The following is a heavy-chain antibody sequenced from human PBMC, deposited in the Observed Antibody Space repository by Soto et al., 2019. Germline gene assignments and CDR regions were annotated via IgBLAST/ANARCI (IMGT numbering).Heavy chain of an antibody. V-gene: IGHV3-30*18. CDR2: ISYDASDK. CDR3: VKERYGQLWLEDYGMDV. Sequence: QVQLVESGGGVVQPGRSLRLSCAASAFTFSSYRIHWVRQAPGKGLDWVAVISYDASDKYYADSVKGRFTISRDNSKNTLYLQMNSLRAEDTAVDYCVKERYGQLWLEDYGMDVGGQGTTVTVSS. CDR1: AFTFSSYR. D-gene: IGHD5-18*01. J-gene: IGHJ6*02.